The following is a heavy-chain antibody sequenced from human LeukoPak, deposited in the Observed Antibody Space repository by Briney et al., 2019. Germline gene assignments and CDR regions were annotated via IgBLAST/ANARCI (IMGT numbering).Heavy chain of an antibody. J-gene: IGHJ5*02. CDR3: ARDLGQYYDTSDNWFDP. V-gene: IGHV3-74*01. CDR2: INDDGRYT. D-gene: IGHD3-22*01. Sequence: GGSLRLSCAASGFTFSGYWMHWVRQVPGKGLVWVSRINDDGRYTVYADSVKGRFTISRDNAKNTLYLRMNSLRAEDTAVYYCARDLGQYYDTSDNWFDPWGQGTLVTVSS. CDR1: GFTFSGYW.